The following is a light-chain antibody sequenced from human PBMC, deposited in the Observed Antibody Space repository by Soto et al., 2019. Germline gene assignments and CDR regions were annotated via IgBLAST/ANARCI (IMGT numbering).Light chain of an antibody. Sequence: DLQMTQSPSSLSASVGDTISITCRASQNIRNFLNWYQWRPGQAPRLLIYTSSTLQSGVPSRFSGSGSGTDFTLTISSLQPEDFATYFCQQSSDTLITFGGGTKVEIK. V-gene: IGKV1-39*01. CDR3: QQSSDTLIT. J-gene: IGKJ4*01. CDR1: QNIRNF. CDR2: TSS.